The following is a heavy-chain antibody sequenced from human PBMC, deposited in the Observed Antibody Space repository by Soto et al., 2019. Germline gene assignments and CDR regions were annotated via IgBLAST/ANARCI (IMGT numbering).Heavy chain of an antibody. D-gene: IGHD6-13*01. CDR2: IVPIYRTA. CDR1: GGQFSSYR. Sequence: GASVKVSCNASGGQFSSYRINCVREAPGQGLEWVGGIVPIYRTADYEQKVQGRVTITADEPASTYDRELRSLKSQDTAVYDCGRDSGVKLSSSWGQGTLVTVSS. J-gene: IGHJ4*02. V-gene: IGHV1-69*13. CDR3: GRDSGVKLSSS.